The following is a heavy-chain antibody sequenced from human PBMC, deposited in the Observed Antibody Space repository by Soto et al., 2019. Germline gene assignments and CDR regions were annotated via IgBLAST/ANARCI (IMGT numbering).Heavy chain of an antibody. CDR1: GYTFTSYG. CDR3: ARGRGDY. CDR2: ISAHNGYP. J-gene: IGHJ4*02. V-gene: IGHV1-18*01. D-gene: IGHD1-26*01. Sequence: QVQLVQSGAEVKKPGASVKVSCKASGYTFTSYGISWVRQAPGQGLEWMGWISAHNGYPNYTQKVPGRVTMTTDTPTGTAYMELRSLRFDDRAVDYCARGRGDYWGQGTLVTVSS.